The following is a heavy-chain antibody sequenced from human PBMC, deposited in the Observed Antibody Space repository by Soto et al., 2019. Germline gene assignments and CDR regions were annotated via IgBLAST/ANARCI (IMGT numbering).Heavy chain of an antibody. Sequence: SETLSLTCAVYGVSFSGYYWSWIRQPPGKGLEWIGEINHSGSTNYNPSLKSRVTISVDTSKNQFSLKLSSVTAADTAVYYCARGEIAAAGTNYSFDYWCQGTLVTVSS. CDR2: INHSGST. CDR3: ARGEIAAAGTNYSFDY. D-gene: IGHD6-13*01. J-gene: IGHJ4*02. V-gene: IGHV4-34*01. CDR1: GVSFSGYY.